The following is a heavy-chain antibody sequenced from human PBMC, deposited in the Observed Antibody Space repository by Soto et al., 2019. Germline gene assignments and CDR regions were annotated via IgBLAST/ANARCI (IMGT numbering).Heavy chain of an antibody. D-gene: IGHD3-3*01. J-gene: IGHJ4*02. CDR1: GGSISSSSYY. Sequence: QLQLQESCPGLVKPSETLSLTCTVSGGSISSSSYYWGWIRQPPGKGLEWIGSIYYSGSTYYNPSLKSRVTISVDTSKNQFSLKLSSVTAADTAVYYCARSTENTYYDFWSGLRGGFDYWGQGTLVTVSS. CDR2: IYYSGST. CDR3: ARSTENTYYDFWSGLRGGFDY. V-gene: IGHV4-39*01.